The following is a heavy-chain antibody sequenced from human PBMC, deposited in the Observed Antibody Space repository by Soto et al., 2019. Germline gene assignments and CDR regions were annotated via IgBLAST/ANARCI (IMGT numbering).Heavy chain of an antibody. V-gene: IGHV3-21*01. CDR1: GFTFSSYS. J-gene: IGHJ4*02. CDR3: ARAPTLTEVFDY. Sequence: PGGSLRLSCAASGFTFSSYSMNWVRQAPGKGLEWVSSISSSSSYIYYADSVKGRFTISRDNAKNSLYLQMNSLRAEDTAVYYCARAPTLTEVFDYWGQGTLVTVSS. CDR2: ISSSSSYI. D-gene: IGHD3-16*01.